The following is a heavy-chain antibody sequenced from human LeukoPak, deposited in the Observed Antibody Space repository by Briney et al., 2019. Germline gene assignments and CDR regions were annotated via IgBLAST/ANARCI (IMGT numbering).Heavy chain of an antibody. CDR3: AKDGGHTVVKEEGGYYFDY. V-gene: IGHV3-30*02. CDR2: IRFDGSTK. J-gene: IGHJ4*02. D-gene: IGHD4-23*01. Sequence: PGGSLRLSCAASGFTFSSSGMHWVRQAPGEGLEWVAFIRFDGSTKYYADSVKGRFTISRDNSKNTPYLQMNSLRAEDTAVYYCAKDGGHTVVKEEGGYYFDYWGQGTLVTVSS. CDR1: GFTFSSSG.